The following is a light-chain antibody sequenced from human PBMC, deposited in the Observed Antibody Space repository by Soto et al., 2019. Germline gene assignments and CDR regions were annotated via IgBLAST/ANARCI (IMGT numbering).Light chain of an antibody. CDR1: QSVSSSY. CDR2: GAS. CDR3: QQYRRSPLFLT. Sequence: EIMLTQSPCTLALSPGESATLSCRASQSVSSSYVAWYQQKLGQAPSLLIYGASTRATGIADRLSGSGSGTDFTLTISRLEPEEFAVYYCQQYRRSPLFLTFGGGTKVDIK. V-gene: IGKV3-20*01. J-gene: IGKJ4*01.